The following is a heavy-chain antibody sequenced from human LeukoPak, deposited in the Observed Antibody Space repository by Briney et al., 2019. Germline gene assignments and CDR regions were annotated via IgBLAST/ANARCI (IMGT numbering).Heavy chain of an antibody. J-gene: IGHJ6*02. CDR2: IYHSGST. Sequence: PSETLSLTCAVYGGSFSGYYWNWIRQPPGKGLEWIGEIYHSGSTNYNPSLKSRVTISVDKSKNQFSLKLGSMTAADTAVYYCASRYCSSTSCYGMDVWGQGTTVTVSS. V-gene: IGHV4-34*01. CDR1: GGSFSGYY. CDR3: ASRYCSSTSCYGMDV. D-gene: IGHD2-2*01.